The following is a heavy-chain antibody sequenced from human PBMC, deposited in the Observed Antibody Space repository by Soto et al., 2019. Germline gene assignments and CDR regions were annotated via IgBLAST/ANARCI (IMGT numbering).Heavy chain of an antibody. CDR1: GGSISSYY. CDR3: ARPSAEYSSSYAFDI. Sequence: QVQLQESGPGLVKPSETLSLTCTVSGGSISSYYWSWIRQPPGKGLEWIGYIYYSGSTNYNPSLKSRVTISVDTSKNQFSLKLSSVTAADTAVYYCARPSAEYSSSYAFDIWGQGTMVTVSS. V-gene: IGHV4-59*01. J-gene: IGHJ3*02. D-gene: IGHD6-6*01. CDR2: IYYSGST.